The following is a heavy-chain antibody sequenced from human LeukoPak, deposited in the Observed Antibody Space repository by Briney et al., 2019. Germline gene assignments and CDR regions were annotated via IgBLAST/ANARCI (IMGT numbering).Heavy chain of an antibody. CDR3: ARHIGQWLSTGAFDI. Sequence: GSSVKVSCKASGGTFSSYAISWVRQAPGQGLEWMGGIIPIFGTANYAQKFQGRVTITTDESTSTAYMELSSLRSEDTAVYYCARHIGQWLSTGAFDIWGQGTMVTVSS. J-gene: IGHJ3*02. D-gene: IGHD6-19*01. CDR1: GGTFSSYA. V-gene: IGHV1-69*05. CDR2: IIPIFGTA.